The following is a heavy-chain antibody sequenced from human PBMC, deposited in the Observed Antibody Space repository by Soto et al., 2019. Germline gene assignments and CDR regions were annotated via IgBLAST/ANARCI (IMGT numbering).Heavy chain of an antibody. CDR2: ISYDGSNK. CDR3: AKDSTYYDFWSGYVFYYYYGMDV. D-gene: IGHD3-3*01. CDR1: GFTFSSYG. Sequence: PGGSLRLSCAASGFTFSSYGMQWVRQAPGKGLEWVAVISYDGSNKYYADSVKGRFTISRDNSKNTLYLQMNSLRAEDTAVYYCAKDSTYYDFWSGYVFYYYYGMDVWGQGTTVTVSS. J-gene: IGHJ6*02. V-gene: IGHV3-30*18.